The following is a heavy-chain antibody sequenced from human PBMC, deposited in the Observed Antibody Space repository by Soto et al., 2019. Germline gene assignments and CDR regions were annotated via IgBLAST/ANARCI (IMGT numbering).Heavy chain of an antibody. D-gene: IGHD1-26*01. J-gene: IGHJ3*02. CDR1: GGTFSSYA. CDR2: IIPIFGTA. Sequence: SVKVSCKSSGGTFSSYAISWVRQAPGQGLEWMGGIIPIFGTANYAQKFQGRVTITADESTSTAYMELSSLRSEDTAVYYCARGRVGATTAHAFERWGQGTMVT. CDR3: ARGRVGATTAHAFER. V-gene: IGHV1-69*13.